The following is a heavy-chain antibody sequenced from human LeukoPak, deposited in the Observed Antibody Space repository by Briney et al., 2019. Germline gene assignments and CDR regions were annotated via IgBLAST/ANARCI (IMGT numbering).Heavy chain of an antibody. CDR2: INPSGGST. CDR3: ARDTGVGATGD. Sequence: ASVKVSCKASGYTFTGYYMHWVRQAPGQGLEWTGIINPSGGSTSYAQKFQGRVTMTRDTSISTAYMELSRLRSDDTAVYYCARDTGVGATGDWGQGTLVTVSS. V-gene: IGHV1-2*02. CDR1: GYTFTGYY. D-gene: IGHD1-26*01. J-gene: IGHJ4*02.